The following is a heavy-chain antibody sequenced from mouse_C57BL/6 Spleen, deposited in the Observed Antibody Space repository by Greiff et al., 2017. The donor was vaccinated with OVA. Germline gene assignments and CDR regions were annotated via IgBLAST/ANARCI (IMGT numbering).Heavy chain of an antibody. Sequence: EVKLQESGPGLVKPSQSLSLTCSVTGYSITSGYYWNWIRQFPGNKLEWMGYISYDGSNNYNPSLKNRISITRDTSKNQFFLKLNSVTTEDTATYYCARDQLTGNYAMDYWGQGTSVTVSS. CDR2: ISYDGSN. J-gene: IGHJ4*01. CDR3: ARDQLTGNYAMDY. V-gene: IGHV3-6*01. CDR1: GYSITSGYY. D-gene: IGHD4-1*01.